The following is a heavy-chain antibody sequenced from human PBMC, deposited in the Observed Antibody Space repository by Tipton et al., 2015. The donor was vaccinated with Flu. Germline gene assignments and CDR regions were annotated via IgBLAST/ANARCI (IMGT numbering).Heavy chain of an antibody. CDR2: IYYSGST. CDR3: ARHVGRGMITFGGVIALYPHYDAFDI. CDR1: GGSISSYY. D-gene: IGHD3-16*02. Sequence: TLSITCTVSGGSISSYYWSWIRQPPGKGLEWIGYIYYSGSTNYNPSLKSRVTISVDTSKNQFSLKLSSVTAADTAVYYCARHVGRGMITFGGVIALYPHYDAFDIWGQGTMVTVSS. J-gene: IGHJ3*02. V-gene: IGHV4-59*08.